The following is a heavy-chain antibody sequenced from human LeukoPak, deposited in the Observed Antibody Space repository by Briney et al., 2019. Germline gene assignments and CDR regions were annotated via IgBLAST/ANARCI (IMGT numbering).Heavy chain of an antibody. CDR3: ARRRITMVRGVITEDDNFDY. Sequence: SQTLSLTCTVSGGSLSSVAHYWTWIRQHPGKGLEWIGYMSYSGSTNYNPSLKSRLTISVDTSKNQFSLKLSSVTAADTAVYYCARRRITMVRGVITEDDNFDYWGQGTLVTVSS. CDR2: MSYSGST. J-gene: IGHJ4*02. D-gene: IGHD3-10*01. CDR1: GGSLSSVAHY. V-gene: IGHV4-31*03.